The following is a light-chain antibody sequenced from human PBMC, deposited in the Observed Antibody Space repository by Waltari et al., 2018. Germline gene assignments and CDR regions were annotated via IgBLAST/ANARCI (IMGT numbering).Light chain of an antibody. J-gene: IGKJ1*01. V-gene: IGKV3-20*01. CDR3: QKYDFLPAT. Sequence: EIVLTQSPGTLSLSPGERATLSCRASQGVGKYLAWYQQRPGQAPRLLLYHASIRDTGIPDRFRGSGSGTDFSLTISRLEPEDFAVYYCQKYDFLPATFGQGTTVEIK. CDR2: HAS. CDR1: QGVGKY.